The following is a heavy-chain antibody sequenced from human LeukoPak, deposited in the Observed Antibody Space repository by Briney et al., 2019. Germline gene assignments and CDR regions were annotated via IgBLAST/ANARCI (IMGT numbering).Heavy chain of an antibody. D-gene: IGHD3-9*01. V-gene: IGHV3-23*01. CDR1: GFSLSSYG. Sequence: GGSLRLSCAASGFSLSSYGMSWVRQAPGKGLEWVSAISGSGFSTYYADSVKDRFTISRDSSTNTLSLQMNSLRAEDTAVYYCTKDNEYYDLLTAYAMGVWGQGTTVTVSS. J-gene: IGHJ6*02. CDR3: TKDNEYYDLLTAYAMGV. CDR2: ISGSGFST.